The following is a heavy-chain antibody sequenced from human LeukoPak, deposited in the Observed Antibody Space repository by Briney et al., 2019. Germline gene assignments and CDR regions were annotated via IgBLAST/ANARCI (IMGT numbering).Heavy chain of an antibody. V-gene: IGHV3-53*01. CDR3: TTDRVDCSSTSCPTLVVGY. J-gene: IGHJ4*02. CDR1: GLTVSSNS. Sequence: GGSLRLSCAASGLTVSSNSMSWVRQAPGKGLEWVSFIYSGGSTYYADSVKGRFTISRDNSKNTLYLQMNSLKTEDTAVYYCTTDRVDCSSTSCPTLVVGYWGQGTLVTVSS. D-gene: IGHD2-2*01. CDR2: IYSGGST.